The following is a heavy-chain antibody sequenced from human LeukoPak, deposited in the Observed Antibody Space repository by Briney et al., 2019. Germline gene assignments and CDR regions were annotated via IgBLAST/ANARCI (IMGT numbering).Heavy chain of an antibody. J-gene: IGHJ3*02. D-gene: IGHD3-10*02. CDR1: GGSISSSN. CDR2: ISSSSDYM. V-gene: IGHV3-21*01. Sequence: ETLSLTCAVSGGSISSSNWWSWVRQAPGKGLEWVSSISSSSDYMYYADTMKGRFTISRDNAKNSLYLQMNSLRAEDTAVYYCARDMSFDALDIWGQGTMVTVSS. CDR3: ARDMSFDALDI.